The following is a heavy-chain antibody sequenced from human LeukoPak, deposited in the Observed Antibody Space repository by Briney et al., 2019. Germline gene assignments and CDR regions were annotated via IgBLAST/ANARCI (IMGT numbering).Heavy chain of an antibody. V-gene: IGHV4-4*07. CDR1: GGSISSYY. J-gene: IGHJ6*02. CDR2: IYTSGST. Sequence: ASETLSLTCTVSGGSISSYYWSWIRQPAGKGLEWIGRIYTSGSTNYNPSLKSRVTISVDTSKNQFSLKLSSVTAADTAVYYCARGGYCSGGSCYSTLYGMDVWGQGTTVTVSS. D-gene: IGHD2-15*01. CDR3: ARGGYCSGGSCYSTLYGMDV.